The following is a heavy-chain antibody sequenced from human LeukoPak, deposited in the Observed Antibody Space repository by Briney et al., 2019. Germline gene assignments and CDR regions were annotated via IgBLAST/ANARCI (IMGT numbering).Heavy chain of an antibody. J-gene: IGHJ4*02. D-gene: IGHD1-1*01. CDR2: IYYSGST. Sequence: PSETLSLTCAVYGGSFSGYYWSWIRQPPGKGLEWIGYIYYSGSTNYNPSLKSRVTISVDTSKNQFSLKLSSVTAADTAVYYCARGAGSFDYWGQGTLVTVSS. CDR1: GGSFSGYY. CDR3: ARGAGSFDY. V-gene: IGHV4-59*01.